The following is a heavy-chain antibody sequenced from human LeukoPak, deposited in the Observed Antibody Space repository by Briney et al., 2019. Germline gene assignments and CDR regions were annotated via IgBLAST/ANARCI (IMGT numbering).Heavy chain of an antibody. CDR2: INPSGGST. CDR3: ARENLKVAPSTSYGMDV. V-gene: IGHV1-46*01. J-gene: IGHJ6*02. Sequence: ASVKVSCKASGYTFTSYYMHWVRQAPGQGLEWMGIINPSGGSTSYAQKFQGRVTMTRDTSTSTVYMELSSLRSEDTAVYYCARENLKVAPSTSYGMDVWGQGTTVTVSS. CDR1: GYTFTSYY.